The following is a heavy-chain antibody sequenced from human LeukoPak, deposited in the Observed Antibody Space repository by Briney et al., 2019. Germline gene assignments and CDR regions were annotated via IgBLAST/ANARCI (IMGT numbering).Heavy chain of an antibody. CDR1: GFTFSTYS. Sequence: GGSLRLSCAASGFTFSTYSMNWVRQAPGRGLEWVSSISSGSVSIYYADSVKGRFTISRDNAKNTLYLQMNSLKTEDAAVYYCTTALKGDYYDSSGYYYEYFQHWGQGTLVTVSS. CDR2: ISSGSVSI. D-gene: IGHD3-22*01. CDR3: TTALKGDYYDSSGYYYEYFQH. J-gene: IGHJ1*01. V-gene: IGHV3-21*03.